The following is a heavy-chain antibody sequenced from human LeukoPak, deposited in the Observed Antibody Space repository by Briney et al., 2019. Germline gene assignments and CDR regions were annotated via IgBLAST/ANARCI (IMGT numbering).Heavy chain of an antibody. V-gene: IGHV3-30*04. CDR2: ISYDGSNK. Sequence: GGSQRLSCSASGFTFSSYAVHWVRQAPGKGLEWVAVISYDGSNKFCADSVKGRFTISRDNSKNTVYMQMNSLRVEDTAVYYCARGNSGIYSHFDYWGQGTLVTVSS. J-gene: IGHJ4*02. D-gene: IGHD1-26*01. CDR3: ARGNSGIYSHFDY. CDR1: GFTFSSYA.